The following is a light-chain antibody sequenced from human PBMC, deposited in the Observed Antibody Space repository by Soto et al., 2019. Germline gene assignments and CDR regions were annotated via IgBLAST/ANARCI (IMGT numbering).Light chain of an antibody. CDR2: EVS. V-gene: IGLV2-14*01. J-gene: IGLJ2*01. CDR3: SSHVSSSTV. CDR1: ISDVGAYNY. Sequence: QSVLTQPASVSGSPGQSITVSCTGTISDVGAYNYVSWYQQHPDKAPKLIIYEVSNRPSGVSDRFSGSKSGNTASLTISGLQAEDEADYYCSSHVSSSTVFGGGTKLTVL.